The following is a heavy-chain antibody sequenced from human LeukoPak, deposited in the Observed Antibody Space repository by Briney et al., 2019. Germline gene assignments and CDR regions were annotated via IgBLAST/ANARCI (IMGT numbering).Heavy chain of an antibody. Sequence: GGSLRLSCAASGLTFSDYYMSWIRQAPGKGLEWVSYISSSGNTIYYADSVKGRFTISRDNAKNSLYLQMNSLRAEDTAVYYCARDAYYYDSSGYYVYWGQGTLDTVSS. CDR3: ARDAYYYDSSGYYVY. V-gene: IGHV3-11*04. CDR2: ISSSGNTI. J-gene: IGHJ4*02. CDR1: GLTFSDYY. D-gene: IGHD3-22*01.